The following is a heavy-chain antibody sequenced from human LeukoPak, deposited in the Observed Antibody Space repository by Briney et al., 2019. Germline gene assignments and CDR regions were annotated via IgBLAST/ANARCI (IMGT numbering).Heavy chain of an antibody. CDR2: ITFNGNT. V-gene: IGHV4-59*08. CDR3: ARHGYKSSQGRFDP. J-gene: IGHJ5*02. D-gene: IGHD6-13*01. Sequence: SETLSLTCTVSGSSITSYNWSWIRRPPGKGLEWIGYITFNGNTNYNPSLKSRVIISADTSKNQLSLNLTPVTAADTAVYYCARHGYKSSQGRFDPWGQGTLVTVSS. CDR1: GSSITSYN.